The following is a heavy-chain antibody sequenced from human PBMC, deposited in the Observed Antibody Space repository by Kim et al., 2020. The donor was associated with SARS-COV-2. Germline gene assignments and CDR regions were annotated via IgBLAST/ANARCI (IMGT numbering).Heavy chain of an antibody. J-gene: IGHJ4*01. Sequence: GGSLRLSCSMSGFPFRSYAMNWVRQAPGKGLEWVASISGSSSFIYYGDSVKGRFTVSRDNAKNSVFLDMNNLRAEDTAVYYCARDLSMGAVVGSQTRGFDSWGHGTLVTVSS. D-gene: IGHD6-19*01. CDR3: ARDLSMGAVVGSQTRGFDS. CDR1: GFPFRSYA. V-gene: IGHV3-21*01. CDR2: ISGSSSFI.